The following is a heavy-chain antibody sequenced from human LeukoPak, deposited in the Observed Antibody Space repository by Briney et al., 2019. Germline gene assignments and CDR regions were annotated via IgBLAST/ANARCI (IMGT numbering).Heavy chain of an antibody. CDR1: GFGFSTYE. V-gene: IGHV3-48*03. CDR3: ARKAAAGTRKDFDY. J-gene: IGHJ4*02. Sequence: PGGSLRLSCAASGFGFSTYEMNWVRQAPGKGLEWISYITSSSSTIYYANSVKGRFTISRDNAKKSVYLQMNSLRAEDTAVYYCARKAAAGTRKDFDYWGQGTLVTVSS. D-gene: IGHD6-13*01. CDR2: ITSSSSTI.